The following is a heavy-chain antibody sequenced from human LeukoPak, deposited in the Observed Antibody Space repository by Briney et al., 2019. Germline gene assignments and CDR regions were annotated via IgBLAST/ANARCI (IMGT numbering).Heavy chain of an antibody. Sequence: GGSLRLSCAASGFTFSSYSMNWVRQAPGKGLEWVSSISSSSSYIYYADSVKGRFTISRDNAKNSLYLQMNSLRAEDTAVYYCARVLRTQDAFDIWGQGTMVTVSS. D-gene: IGHD3-10*01. J-gene: IGHJ3*02. CDR3: ARVLRTQDAFDI. CDR1: GFTFSSYS. V-gene: IGHV3-21*01. CDR2: ISSSSSYI.